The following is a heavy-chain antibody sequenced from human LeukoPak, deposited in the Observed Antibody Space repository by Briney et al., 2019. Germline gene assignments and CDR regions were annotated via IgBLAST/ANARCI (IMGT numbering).Heavy chain of an antibody. V-gene: IGHV4-59*12. J-gene: IGHJ6*03. D-gene: IGHD3-3*01. Sequence: PSETLSLTCTVSGGSISSYYWSWIRQPPGKGLEWIGYIYYSGSTNYNPSLKSRVTISVDTSKNQFSLKLSSVTAADTAVYYCATTYYDFWSGYYHYMDVWGKGTTVTVSS. CDR3: ATTYYDFWSGYYHYMDV. CDR1: GGSISSYY. CDR2: IYYSGST.